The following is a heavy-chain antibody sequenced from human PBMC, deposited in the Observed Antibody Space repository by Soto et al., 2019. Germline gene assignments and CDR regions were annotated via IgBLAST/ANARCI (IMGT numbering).Heavy chain of an antibody. CDR3: ARDTVGAKINWFDP. CDR2: IYHSGST. Sequence: SETLSLTCAVSGGSISSSNWWSWVRQPPGKGLEWIGEIYHSGSTNYNPSLKSRVTISVDKSKNQFSLKLSFVTAADTAVYYCARDTVGAKINWFDPWGQGTLVTVSS. V-gene: IGHV4-4*02. D-gene: IGHD1-26*01. CDR1: GGSISSSNW. J-gene: IGHJ5*02.